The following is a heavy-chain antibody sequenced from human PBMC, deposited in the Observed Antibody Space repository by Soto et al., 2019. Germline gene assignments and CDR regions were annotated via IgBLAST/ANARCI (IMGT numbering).Heavy chain of an antibody. Sequence: GGSLRLSCAASGFTFSSYAMHWVRQAPGKGLEWVAVISYDGSNKYYADSVKGRFTISRDNSKNTLYLQMNSLRAEDTVVYYCARGDTAMVTFDYWGQGTLVTVSS. V-gene: IGHV3-30-3*01. CDR2: ISYDGSNK. CDR1: GFTFSSYA. CDR3: ARGDTAMVTFDY. D-gene: IGHD5-18*01. J-gene: IGHJ4*02.